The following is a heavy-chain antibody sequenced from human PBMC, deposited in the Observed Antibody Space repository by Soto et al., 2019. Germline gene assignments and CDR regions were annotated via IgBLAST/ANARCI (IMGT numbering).Heavy chain of an antibody. CDR1: GFTFSSYA. J-gene: IGHJ4*02. V-gene: IGHV3-23*01. CDR2: ISGSGGRT. Sequence: GGSLRLSCAASGFTFSSYAMSWVRQAPGKGLEWVSAISGSGGRTYYADSVKGRFTISRDNSKNTLYLQMNSLRAEDTAVYYCAKDPRSVTIFGVVIMVGPYDYWGQGTLVTVSS. CDR3: AKDPRSVTIFGVVIMVGPYDY. D-gene: IGHD3-3*01.